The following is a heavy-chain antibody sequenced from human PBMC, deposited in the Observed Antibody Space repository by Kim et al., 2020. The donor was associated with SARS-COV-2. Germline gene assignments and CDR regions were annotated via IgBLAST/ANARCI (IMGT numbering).Heavy chain of an antibody. CDR1: GGSISSYY. J-gene: IGHJ3*02. D-gene: IGHD3-22*01. V-gene: IGHV4-59*08. CDR3: ARPSPDYYDSSGYDDAFDI. CDR2: IYYSGST. Sequence: SQTLSLTCTVSGGSISSYYWSWIRQPPGKGLEWIGYIYYSGSTNYNPSLESRVTISVDTSKNQFSLKLSSVTAADTAVYYCARPSPDYYDSSGYDDAFDIWGQGTMVTVSS.